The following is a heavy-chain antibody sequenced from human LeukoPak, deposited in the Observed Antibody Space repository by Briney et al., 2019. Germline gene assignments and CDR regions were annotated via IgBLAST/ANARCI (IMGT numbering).Heavy chain of an antibody. CDR1: GGSIRGYY. CDR3: ARYTLLAIWFDP. D-gene: IGHD2-8*02. J-gene: IGHJ5*02. V-gene: IGHV4-4*09. Sequence: SETLFLTCTVSGGSIRGYYWSWIRQPPGKGLEWIGYIYTSGNTYYNPSLKSRVTISVDTSKNQFSLKLNSVTAADTAVYYCARYTLLAIWFDPWGQGTLVTVSS. CDR2: IYTSGNT.